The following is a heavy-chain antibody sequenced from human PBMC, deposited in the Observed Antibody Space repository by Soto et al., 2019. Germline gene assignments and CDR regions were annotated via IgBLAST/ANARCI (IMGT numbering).Heavy chain of an antibody. CDR2: IYYSGST. Sequence: NPSETLSLTCTVSGGSISSGDYYWSWIRQPPGKGLEWIGYIYYSGSTYYNPSLKSRVTISVDTSKNQFSLKLSSVTAADTAVYYCARARYDSSGYYPDFYYYYGMDVWGQGTTVTVSS. CDR3: ARARYDSSGYYPDFYYYYGMDV. J-gene: IGHJ6*02. CDR1: GGSISSGDYY. D-gene: IGHD3-22*01. V-gene: IGHV4-30-4*01.